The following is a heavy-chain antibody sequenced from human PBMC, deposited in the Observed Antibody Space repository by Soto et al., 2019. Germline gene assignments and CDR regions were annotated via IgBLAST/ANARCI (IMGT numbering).Heavy chain of an antibody. J-gene: IGHJ4*02. CDR3: ARKRRYSGYTTATLDY. V-gene: IGHV4-34*01. CDR1: GGSFSGYY. Sequence: SETLSLTCAVYGGSFSGYYWSWIRQPPGKGLEWIGEINHSGSTNYNPSLKSRVTISVDTSKNQFSLKLSSVTAADTAVYYCARKRRYSGYTTATLDYWGQGTLVTVS. D-gene: IGHD3-16*02. CDR2: INHSGST.